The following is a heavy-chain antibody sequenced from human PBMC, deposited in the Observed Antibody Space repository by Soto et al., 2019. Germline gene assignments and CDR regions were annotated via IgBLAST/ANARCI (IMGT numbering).Heavy chain of an antibody. V-gene: IGHV4-31*03. J-gene: IGHJ5*02. CDR2: IYYSGST. CDR1: GGSISSGGYY. Sequence: PSETLSLTCTVSGGSISSGGYYWSWIRQHPGKGLEWIGYIYYSGSTYYNPSLKSRVTISVDTSKNQFSLKLSSVTAADTAVYYCARAPKVITMVRGVIIAWFDPWGQGTLVTVSS. CDR3: ARAPKVITMVRGVIIAWFDP. D-gene: IGHD3-10*01.